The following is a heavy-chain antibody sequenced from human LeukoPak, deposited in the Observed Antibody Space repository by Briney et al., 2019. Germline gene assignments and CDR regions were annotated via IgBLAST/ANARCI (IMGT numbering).Heavy chain of an antibody. CDR3: ARGSPYCSSTSCSHSYYYYYMDV. Sequence: SVKVSCKASGGTFSSYAISWVRQAPGQGLEWMGGIIPTFGTANYAQKFQGRVTITTDESTSTAYLELSSLRSEDTAVYYCARGSPYCSSTSCSHSYYYYYMDVWGKGTTVTVSS. CDR1: GGTFSSYA. J-gene: IGHJ6*03. V-gene: IGHV1-69*05. D-gene: IGHD2-2*01. CDR2: IIPTFGTA.